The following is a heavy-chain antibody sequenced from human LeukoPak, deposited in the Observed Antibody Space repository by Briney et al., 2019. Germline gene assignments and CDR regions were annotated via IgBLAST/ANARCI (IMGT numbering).Heavy chain of an antibody. J-gene: IGHJ6*04. CDR2: ISSSGSTI. Sequence: GGSLRLSCAASGFTFSSYEMNWVREAPGKGLEGVSYISSSGSTIYYADSVKGRFTIPRDNAKNSLYLQMNSLRAEDTDVYYCAELGITMIGGVWGKGTTVTISS. D-gene: IGHD3-10*02. CDR3: AELGITMIGGV. V-gene: IGHV3-48*03. CDR1: GFTFSSYE.